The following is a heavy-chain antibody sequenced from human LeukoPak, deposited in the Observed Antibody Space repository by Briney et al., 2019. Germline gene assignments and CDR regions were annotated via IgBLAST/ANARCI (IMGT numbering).Heavy chain of an antibody. V-gene: IGHV4-39*07. CDR3: ARCGIAAAGTSYYYYYMDV. Sequence: SETLSLTCTVSGGSISSSNYYWGWIRQPPGTGLEWIGEINHSGSTNYNPSLKSRVTISVDTSKNQFSLKLSSVTAADTAVYYCARCGIAAAGTSYYYYYMDVWGKGTTVTVSS. J-gene: IGHJ6*03. CDR2: INHSGST. D-gene: IGHD6-13*01. CDR1: GGSISSSNYY.